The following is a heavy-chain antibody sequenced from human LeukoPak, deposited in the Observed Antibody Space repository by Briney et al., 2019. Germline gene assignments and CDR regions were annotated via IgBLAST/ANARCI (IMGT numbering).Heavy chain of an antibody. CDR2: IIPIFGTA. D-gene: IGHD3-22*01. CDR1: GGTSSSYA. V-gene: IGHV1-69*05. J-gene: IGHJ4*02. CDR3: ARTPPYYYDSSGSPFDY. Sequence: GASVKVSCKASGGTSSSYAISWVRQAPGQGLEWMGGIIPIFGTANYAQKFQGRVTITTDESTSTAYMELSSLRSEDTAVYYCARTPPYYYDSSGSPFDYWGQGTLVTVSS.